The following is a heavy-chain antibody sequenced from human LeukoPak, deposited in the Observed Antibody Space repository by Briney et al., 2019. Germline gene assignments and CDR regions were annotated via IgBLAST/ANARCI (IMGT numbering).Heavy chain of an antibody. J-gene: IGHJ4*02. V-gene: IGHV3-30*02. D-gene: IGHD3-9*01. CDR1: EFTFSAYA. CDR2: VRYGGNIK. CDR3: TKDLGTEYNIFDY. Sequence: PGGSLILSCATSEFTFSAYAMHWIRQAPGRGLEWVAFVRYGGNIKYYADSVKGRFTISRDNSKNTLYLQMNSLRPEDTAVYYCTKDLGTEYNIFDYWGQGTLVTVSS.